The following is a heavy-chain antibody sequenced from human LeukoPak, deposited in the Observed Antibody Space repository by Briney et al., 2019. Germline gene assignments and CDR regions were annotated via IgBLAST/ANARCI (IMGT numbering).Heavy chain of an antibody. D-gene: IGHD6-13*01. CDR1: GYTFTSYY. V-gene: IGHV1-46*01. CDR2: INPSGGST. CDR3: ARNSPSAAGTFYFGY. Sequence: ASVKVSCKASGYTFTSYYMHWVRQAPGQGLEWMGIINPSGGSTSYAQKFQGRVTMTRDTSTSTVYMELSSLRSEDTVVYYCARNSPSAAGTFYFGYWGQGTLVTVSS. J-gene: IGHJ4*02.